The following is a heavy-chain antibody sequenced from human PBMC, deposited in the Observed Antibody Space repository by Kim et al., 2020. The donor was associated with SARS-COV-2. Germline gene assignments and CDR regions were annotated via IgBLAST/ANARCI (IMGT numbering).Heavy chain of an antibody. D-gene: IGHD2-2*01. Sequence: SLKRRVTISVDTSKNQFSLKLSSVTAADTAVYYCARGVKVVPAAMGYFDYWGQGTLVTVSS. J-gene: IGHJ4*02. CDR3: ARGVKVVPAAMGYFDY. V-gene: IGHV4-34*13.